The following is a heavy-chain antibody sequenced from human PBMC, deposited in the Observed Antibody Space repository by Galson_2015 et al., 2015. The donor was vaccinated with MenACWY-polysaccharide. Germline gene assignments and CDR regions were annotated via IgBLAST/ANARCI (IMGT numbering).Heavy chain of an antibody. Sequence: FLRLSCAASGFTVSSYPMNWIRQAPGKGLEWVSSIRSSSSYIYYADSVRGRFTISRDNAKNSLYLQMNSVRAEDTAVYYCARDGMAMATIPFDYWGQGTLVTVSS. D-gene: IGHD5-24*01. V-gene: IGHV3-21*01. J-gene: IGHJ4*02. CDR3: ARDGMAMATIPFDY. CDR2: IRSSSSYI. CDR1: GFTVSSYP.